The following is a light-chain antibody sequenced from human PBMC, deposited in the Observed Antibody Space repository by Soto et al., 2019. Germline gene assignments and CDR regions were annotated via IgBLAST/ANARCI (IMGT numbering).Light chain of an antibody. CDR3: QQYGTSPVT. Sequence: EIVLTQSPGTLSLSPGERATLSCRASESVSSSYLAWYQQKPGQAPRLLIYGASTRATGIPDRFSGSGSETDFTLTISRLEPEDFAAYYCQQYGTSPVTFGQGTRLEIK. CDR1: ESVSSSY. V-gene: IGKV3-20*01. J-gene: IGKJ5*01. CDR2: GAS.